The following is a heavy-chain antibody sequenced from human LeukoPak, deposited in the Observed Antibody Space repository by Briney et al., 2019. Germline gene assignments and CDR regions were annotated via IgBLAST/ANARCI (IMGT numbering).Heavy chain of an antibody. Sequence: PSETLSLTCTVSGGSISSYYWSWIRQPPGKGLEWIGYIYYSGSTNYNPSLKSRVTISVDTSKNQFSLRLSSVTAADTAVYYCARDVAFGSGSYFWFDPWGQGTLVTVSS. D-gene: IGHD3-10*01. CDR1: GGSISSYY. J-gene: IGHJ5*02. CDR3: ARDVAFGSGSYFWFDP. V-gene: IGHV4-59*01. CDR2: IYYSGST.